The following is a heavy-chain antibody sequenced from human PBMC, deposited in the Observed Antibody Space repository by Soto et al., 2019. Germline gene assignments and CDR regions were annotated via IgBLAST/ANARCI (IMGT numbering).Heavy chain of an antibody. CDR1: GYTFTSYG. J-gene: IGHJ4*02. CDR3: ARSPPGGSYGKLDY. D-gene: IGHD5-18*01. V-gene: IGHV1-18*04. CDR2: ISAYNGNT. Sequence: ASVKVSCKASGYTFTSYGISWARQAPGQGLEWVGWISAYNGNTNYAQKLQGRVTMTTDTSTSTAYMELRSLRSDDTAVYYCARSPPGGSYGKLDYWGQGTLVTVSS.